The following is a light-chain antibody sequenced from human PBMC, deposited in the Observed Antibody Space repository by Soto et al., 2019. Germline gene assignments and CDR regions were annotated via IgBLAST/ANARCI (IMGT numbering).Light chain of an antibody. Sequence: QSVLAQPPSVSGGPGQKVTSSCTGSSSNIGAGYDLHWYQQLPGTAPKLLLYGNINRPSGVPDRFSGSKSGTSASLAITGLQAEDEADYYCQSYDTGLSAYVFGTGTKVTVL. CDR1: SSNIGAGYD. CDR2: GNI. CDR3: QSYDTGLSAYV. V-gene: IGLV1-40*01. J-gene: IGLJ1*01.